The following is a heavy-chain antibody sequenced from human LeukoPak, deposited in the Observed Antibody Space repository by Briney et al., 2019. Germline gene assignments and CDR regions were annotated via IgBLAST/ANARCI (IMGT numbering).Heavy chain of an antibody. D-gene: IGHD3-22*01. CDR2: ISSSSSYI. Sequence: GGSLRLSCAASGFTFSSYSMNWVRQAPGKGLEWVSSISSSSSYIYYADSVKGRFTISRDNAKNSLYLQMNSLRAEDTAVYYCARYYYDSSGYYYPFDYWGQGTLVTVTS. V-gene: IGHV3-21*01. CDR1: GFTFSSYS. CDR3: ARYYYDSSGYYYPFDY. J-gene: IGHJ4*02.